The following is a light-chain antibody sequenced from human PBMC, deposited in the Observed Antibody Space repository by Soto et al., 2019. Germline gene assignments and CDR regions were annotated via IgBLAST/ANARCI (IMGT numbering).Light chain of an antibody. CDR2: EVR. CDR1: SSDVGGYNS. CDR3: SSFTSSNTWV. Sequence: QSALTQPASVSGSPGQSITISCTGTSSDVGGYNSVCWHQQHPGKAPKLMIYEVRNRPSGVSDRFSASKSSNTASLTISGFQADDEADYYCSSFTSSNTWVFGGGTKLTVL. V-gene: IGLV2-14*01. J-gene: IGLJ3*02.